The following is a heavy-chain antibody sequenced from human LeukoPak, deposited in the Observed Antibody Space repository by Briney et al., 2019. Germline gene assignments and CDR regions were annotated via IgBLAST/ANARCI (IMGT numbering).Heavy chain of an antibody. CDR3: AKDPVPYSSSWYVGDY. V-gene: IGHV3-23*01. Sequence: PGRSLRLSCAASGFTFSSYGMHWVRQAPGKGLEWVSAISGSGGSTYYADSVKGRFTISRDNSKNTLYLQMNSLRAEDTAVYYCAKDPVPYSSSWYVGDYWGQGTLVTVSS. CDR1: GFTFSSYG. CDR2: ISGSGGST. J-gene: IGHJ4*02. D-gene: IGHD6-13*01.